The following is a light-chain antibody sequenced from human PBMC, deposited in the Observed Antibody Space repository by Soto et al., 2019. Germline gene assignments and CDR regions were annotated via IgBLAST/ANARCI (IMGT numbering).Light chain of an antibody. J-gene: IGKJ2*01. CDR1: QIVSSN. CDR3: QQYNNWTPRPEWYT. V-gene: IGKV3-15*01. CDR2: GAS. Sequence: EIVMTQSPATLSVSPGERSTLTCSASQIVSSNLAWYQQKPGQAPRLLIYGASTRATGIPARFSGSGSGTEFTLTIISLQSEDFAVYYCQQYNNWTPRPEWYTFGQGTKLEIK.